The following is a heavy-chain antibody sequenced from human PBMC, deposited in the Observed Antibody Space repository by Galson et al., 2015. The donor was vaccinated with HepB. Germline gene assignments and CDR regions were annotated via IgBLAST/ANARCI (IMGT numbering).Heavy chain of an antibody. J-gene: IGHJ5*02. CDR1: RYTFTAYY. CDR2: INPYSGGT. V-gene: IGHV1-2*06. D-gene: IGHD2-21*01. CDR3: ARGGAVGEPKFNWFDP. Sequence: SVKVSCKASRYTFTAYYIHWVRQAPGHGLEWMGRINPYSGGTNYAQKFQGRVTMTRDTSITTAYMELSRLRSDDTAVYYCARGGAVGEPKFNWFDPWGRGTLVTVSS.